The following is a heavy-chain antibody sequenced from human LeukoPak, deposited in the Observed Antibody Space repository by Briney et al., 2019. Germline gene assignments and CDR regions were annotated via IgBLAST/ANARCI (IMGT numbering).Heavy chain of an antibody. V-gene: IGHV4-39*01. Sequence: SETLSLTCTVSGGSISTSNYYWAWIRQPPGKGLEWIGSIYFSGSTYYNPSLKSRVSMSVDTSNNQFSLKVTSVTAADTAVYYCASDYGADSGYWGQGTLVAVSS. CDR2: IYFSGST. J-gene: IGHJ4*02. D-gene: IGHD4-23*01. CDR3: ASDYGADSGY. CDR1: GGSISTSNYY.